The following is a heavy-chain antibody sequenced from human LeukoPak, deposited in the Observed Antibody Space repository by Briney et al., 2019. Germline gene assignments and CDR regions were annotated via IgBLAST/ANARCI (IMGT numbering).Heavy chain of an antibody. V-gene: IGHV1-24*01. D-gene: IGHD2-2*01. CDR3: VGYCSSTSCYADFDY. J-gene: IGHJ4*02. CDR1: GYTLTELS. Sequence: ASVKVSCKVSGYTLTELSMHWVRQAPGKGLEWMGGFDPEDGETIYAQKFQGRVTITADESTSTAYMELSSLRSEDTAVYYCVGYCSSTSCYADFDYWGQGTLVTVSS. CDR2: FDPEDGET.